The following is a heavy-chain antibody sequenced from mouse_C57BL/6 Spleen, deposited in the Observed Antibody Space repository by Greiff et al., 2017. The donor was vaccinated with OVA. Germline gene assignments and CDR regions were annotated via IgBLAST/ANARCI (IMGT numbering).Heavy chain of an antibody. CDR2: INPSNGGT. D-gene: IGHD2-10*01. Sequence: QVQLQQPGTELVKPGASVKLSCKASGYTFTSYWMHWVKQRPGQGLEWIGNINPSNGGTNYNEKFKSKATLTVDKSSSTAYMQLSSLTSEDSAVYDCANSPYPYWYFDVWGTGTTVTVSS. J-gene: IGHJ1*03. CDR1: GYTFTSYW. CDR3: ANSPYPYWYFDV. V-gene: IGHV1-53*01.